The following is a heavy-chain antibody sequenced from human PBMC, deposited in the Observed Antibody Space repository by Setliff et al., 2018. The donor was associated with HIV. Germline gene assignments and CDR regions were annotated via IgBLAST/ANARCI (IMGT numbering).Heavy chain of an antibody. Sequence: SVKVSCKASGGTFSRYAINWVRQAPGQGLEWMGGIIPMSGPANFAQKFQGRVTITADESTSTAYMELSSLRSDDAAVYYCALFGVATPGAFDIWG. D-gene: IGHD3-3*01. CDR3: ALFGVATPGAFDI. V-gene: IGHV1-69*13. CDR1: GGTFSRYA. CDR2: IIPMSGPA. J-gene: IGHJ3*02.